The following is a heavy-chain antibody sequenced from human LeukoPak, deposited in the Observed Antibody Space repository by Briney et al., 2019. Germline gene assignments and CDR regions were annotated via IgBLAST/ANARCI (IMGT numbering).Heavy chain of an antibody. D-gene: IGHD3-22*01. Sequence: ASVKVSCKASGYTFTGYSIHWVRQAPGQGLEWMGWINLKSGGTNYAQKFQARVTMTREASISTAYMELSRLRSDDTAVYYCAREDSTGYSSLDYWGQGTLVTVSS. CDR1: GYTFTGYS. CDR3: AREDSTGYSSLDY. V-gene: IGHV1-2*02. J-gene: IGHJ4*02. CDR2: INLKSGGT.